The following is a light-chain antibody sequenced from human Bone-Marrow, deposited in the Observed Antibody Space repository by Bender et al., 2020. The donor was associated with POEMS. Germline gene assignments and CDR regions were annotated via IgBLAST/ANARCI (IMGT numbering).Light chain of an antibody. CDR2: KDT. J-gene: IGLJ1*01. V-gene: IGLV3-25*03. Sequence: SYELTQPPSVSVSPGQTARITCSGDALPRQHAFWYQQRPGQAPVVVIYKDTERPSGIPERFSGSSSGTTVTLTISGVQAEDEADYYCQSADSRGTYVFGAGTRVIVL. CDR3: QSADSRGTYV. CDR1: ALPRQH.